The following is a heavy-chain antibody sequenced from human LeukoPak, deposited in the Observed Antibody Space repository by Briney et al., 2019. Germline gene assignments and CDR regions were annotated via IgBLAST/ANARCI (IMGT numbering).Heavy chain of an antibody. D-gene: IGHD3-22*01. Sequence: ASETLSLTCTVSGGSISSSSYYWGWIRQPPGKGLEWIGSIYYSGSTYYNPSLKSRVTISVDTSKNQFSLKLSSVTAADTAVYYCAREATMTAKHAFDIWGQGTMVTVSS. J-gene: IGHJ3*02. CDR1: GGSISSSSYY. V-gene: IGHV4-39*07. CDR2: IYYSGST. CDR3: AREATMTAKHAFDI.